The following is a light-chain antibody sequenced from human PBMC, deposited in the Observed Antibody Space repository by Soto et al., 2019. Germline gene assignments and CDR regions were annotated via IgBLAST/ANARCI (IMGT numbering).Light chain of an antibody. V-gene: IGKV1-9*01. J-gene: IGKJ5*01. CDR2: TAS. Sequence: DIQLTQSPSFLSASVGDRVTITCRASQGISSYLAWYQQKPGKAPNLLIHTASTLQSGVPSRFSGSGSGTEFTLTISSLQPEDFATYYCQQRNSYPITFGQGTRREI. CDR3: QQRNSYPIT. CDR1: QGISSY.